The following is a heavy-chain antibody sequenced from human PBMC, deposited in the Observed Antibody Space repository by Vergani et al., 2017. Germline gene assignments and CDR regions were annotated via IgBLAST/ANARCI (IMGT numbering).Heavy chain of an antibody. CDR2: ISYDGSNK. D-gene: IGHD3-3*01. Sequence: QVQLVESGGGVVQPGRSLRLSCAASGFTFSSYAMHWVRQAPGKGLEWVAGISYDGSNKYYADSVKGRFTISRDNSKNTLYLQMNSLRAEDTVVYYCARGVYYDLWSALSSYYYYYMNVWGKGTTVTVSS. CDR3: ARGVYYDLWSALSSYYYYYMNV. V-gene: IGHV3-30-3*01. CDR1: GFTFSSYA. J-gene: IGHJ6*03.